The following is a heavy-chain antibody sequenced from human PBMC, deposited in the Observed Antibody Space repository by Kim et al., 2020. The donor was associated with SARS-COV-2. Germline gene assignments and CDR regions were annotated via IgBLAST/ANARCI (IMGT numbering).Heavy chain of an antibody. D-gene: IGHD3-16*01. Sequence: GGSLRLSCVGSGFSFGTWSVSWVRQAPGKGLEWVSYIGNYRNKIYYADSVKGRFTISRDTAKNEVYLQMNSLRVEDTAVYYCARDGGVCGLFDYWCHGTLVTVSS. J-gene: IGHJ4*01. CDR1: GFSFGTWS. CDR2: IGNYRNKI. CDR3: ARDGGVCGLFDY. V-gene: IGHV3-48*04.